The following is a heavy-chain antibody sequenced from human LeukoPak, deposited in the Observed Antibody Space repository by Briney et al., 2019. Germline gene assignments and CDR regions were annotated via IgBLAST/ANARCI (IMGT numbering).Heavy chain of an antibody. D-gene: IGHD5-12*01. V-gene: IGHV3-48*01. J-gene: IGHJ3*02. Sequence: PGGSLRLSCAASGFTFSSYSMNWVRQAPGKGLEWVSYISSSSTIYYADSVKGRFTISRDNAKNSLYLQMNSLRAEDTAVYYCARDRGAFDIWGQGTMVTVSS. CDR2: ISSSSTI. CDR3: ARDRGAFDI. CDR1: GFTFSSYS.